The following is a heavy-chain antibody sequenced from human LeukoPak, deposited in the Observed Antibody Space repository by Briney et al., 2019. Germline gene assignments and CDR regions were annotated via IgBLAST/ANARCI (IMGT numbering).Heavy chain of an antibody. Sequence: GGSLRLSCAASGFMFSSYEMTWVRQAPGKGLEWVSYISSSGTTIYYADSVRGRFTISRDNAKNSLFLQMNSLRAEDTAVYYCAKEAALRDWGQGTLVTVSS. V-gene: IGHV3-48*03. D-gene: IGHD2-15*01. CDR2: ISSSGTTI. CDR1: GFMFSSYE. CDR3: AKEAALRD. J-gene: IGHJ4*02.